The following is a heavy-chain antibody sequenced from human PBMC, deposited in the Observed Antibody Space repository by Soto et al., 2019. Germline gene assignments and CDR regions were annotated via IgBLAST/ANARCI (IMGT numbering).Heavy chain of an antibody. CDR2: IIRITGTA. D-gene: IGHD2-15*01. J-gene: IGHJ6*01. V-gene: IGHV1-69*12. CDR3: ARQGRIGSSWYGVDG. Sequence: QVQLVQSGAEVKKPGSSVKVSCKASGGTFSSYAINWVRQAPGQGLEWMGGIIRITGTADYAQRFQGRVTMPADGSGGRAYMALRSLRFGETDVYCCARQGRIGSSWYGVDGWGQGTRVNVSS. CDR1: GGTFSSYA.